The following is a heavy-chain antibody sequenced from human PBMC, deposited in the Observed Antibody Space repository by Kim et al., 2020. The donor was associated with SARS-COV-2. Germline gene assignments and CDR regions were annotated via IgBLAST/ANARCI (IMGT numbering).Heavy chain of an antibody. CDR3: AREPPGAADGFDY. D-gene: IGHD6-13*01. CDR1: GYTFTRYY. CDR2: INVSAGTT. J-gene: IGHJ4*02. Sequence: ASVKVSCKASGYTFTRYYIHWVRQAPGQGLEWMGMINVSAGTTNYAQNFRGRVTMTRDTSTSTVYMELSNLRSDDTAVYYCAREPPGAADGFDYWGQGTLVTVSS. V-gene: IGHV1-46*01.